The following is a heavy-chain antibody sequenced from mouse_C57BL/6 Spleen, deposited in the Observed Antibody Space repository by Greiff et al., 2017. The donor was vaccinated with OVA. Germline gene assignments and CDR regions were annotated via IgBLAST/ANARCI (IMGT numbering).Heavy chain of an antibody. CDR3: ARWGGYDYGYFDY. V-gene: IGHV7-3*01. J-gene: IGHJ2*01. D-gene: IGHD2-4*01. CDR1: GFTFTDYY. Sequence: EVKVVESGGGLVQPGGSLSLSCAASGFTFTDYYMSWVRQPPGKALEWLGFIRNKANGYTTEYSASVKGRFTISRDNSKSILYLQMNALRAEDSATYYCARWGGYDYGYFDYWGQGTTLTVSS. CDR2: IRNKANGYTT.